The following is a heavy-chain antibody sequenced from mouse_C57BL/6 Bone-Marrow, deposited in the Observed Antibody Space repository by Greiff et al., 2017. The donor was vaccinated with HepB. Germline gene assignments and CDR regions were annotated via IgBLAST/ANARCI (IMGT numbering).Heavy chain of an antibody. Sequence: EVNLVESGEGLVKPGGSLKLSCAASGFTFSSYAMSWVRQTPEKRLEWVAYISSGGDYIYYADTVKGRFTISRDNARNTLYLQMSSLKSEDTAMYYCTRERAFYYGSSGFAYWGQGTLVTVSA. J-gene: IGHJ3*01. CDR2: ISSGGDYI. CDR1: GFTFSSYA. V-gene: IGHV5-9-1*02. CDR3: TRERAFYYGSSGFAY. D-gene: IGHD1-1*01.